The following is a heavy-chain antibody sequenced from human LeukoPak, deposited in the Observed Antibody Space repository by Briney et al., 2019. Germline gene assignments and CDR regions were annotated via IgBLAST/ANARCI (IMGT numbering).Heavy chain of an antibody. Sequence: GASVKVSCKASGYTFTSYDINWVRQATGQGLEWMGWMNPNSGNTGYAQKFQGRVTMTRNTSISTAYMELSSLRSEDTAVYYCARDPKGVGSGDYYDSRGYWGQGTLVTVSS. CDR2: MNPNSGNT. V-gene: IGHV1-8*01. CDR3: ARDPKGVGSGDYYDSRGY. D-gene: IGHD3-22*01. J-gene: IGHJ4*02. CDR1: GYTFTSYD.